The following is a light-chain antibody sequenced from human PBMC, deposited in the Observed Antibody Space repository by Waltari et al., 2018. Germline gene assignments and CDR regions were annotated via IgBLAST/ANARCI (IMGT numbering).Light chain of an antibody. CDR2: ITD. Sequence: QSVLTQPPSASGNPRQRVRTSFSGCRSNLVSTTVNWYQQLPGTAPKLLIFITDQRPSGVPDRFSGSKSGTSASLAISGLQSEDEAEYHCAVWDDSLNGPLFGGGTKLTVL. CDR3: AVWDDSLNGPL. CDR1: RSNLVSTT. J-gene: IGLJ2*01. V-gene: IGLV1-44*01.